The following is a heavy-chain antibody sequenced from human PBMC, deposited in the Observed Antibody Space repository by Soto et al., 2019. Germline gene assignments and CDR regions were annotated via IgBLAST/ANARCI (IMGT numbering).Heavy chain of an antibody. D-gene: IGHD1-26*01. CDR2: IKSKTEGGTT. Sequence: VQLVESGGGLVKPGGSLRLSCAASDFTFSKAWMNWVRQAPGKGLEWVGRIKSKTEGGTTDYAAPVKGRFTISRDDSKNTVYLQMNSLKSEDTAVYYCASSIVAATTSYYYGMDVWGQGTTVTVSS. CDR3: ASSIVAATTSYYYGMDV. V-gene: IGHV3-15*07. CDR1: DFTFSKAW. J-gene: IGHJ6*02.